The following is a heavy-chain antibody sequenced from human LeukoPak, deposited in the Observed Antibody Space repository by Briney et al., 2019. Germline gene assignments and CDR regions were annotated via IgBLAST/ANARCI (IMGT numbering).Heavy chain of an antibody. CDR2: IIPIFGTA. V-gene: IGHV1-69*01. CDR3: ARDGRSWSGYFHQPYYYYYMDV. J-gene: IGHJ6*03. CDR1: GGTFSSYA. D-gene: IGHD3-3*01. Sequence: SVKVSCKASGGTFSSYAISWVRQAPGQGLECMGGIIPIFGTANYAQKFQGRVTITADESTSTAYMELSSLRSEDTAVYYCARDGRSWSGYFHQPYYYYYMDVWGKGTTVTVSS.